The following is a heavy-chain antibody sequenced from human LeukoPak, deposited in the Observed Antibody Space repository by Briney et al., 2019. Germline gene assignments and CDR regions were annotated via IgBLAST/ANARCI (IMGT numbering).Heavy chain of an antibody. D-gene: IGHD6-13*01. CDR2: IYYSGST. CDR3: ARQAGIAAAAAFDY. J-gene: IGHJ4*02. Sequence: SETLSLTCTVSGSSISSSSYYWGWIRRPPGKGLEWIGSIYYSGSTYYNPSLKSRVTISVDTSKNQFSLKLSSVTAADTAVYYCARQAGIAAAAAFDYWGQGTLVTVSS. V-gene: IGHV4-39*01. CDR1: GSSISSSSYY.